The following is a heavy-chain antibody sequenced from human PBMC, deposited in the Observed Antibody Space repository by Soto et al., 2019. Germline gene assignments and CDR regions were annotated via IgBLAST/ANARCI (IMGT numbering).Heavy chain of an antibody. CDR1: GFTFSSYA. CDR3: AKTSSSWPYYFDY. D-gene: IGHD6-13*01. Sequence: GGSLRLACAASGFTFSSYAMSWVRQAPGKGLEWVSAISGSGGSTYYADSVKGRFTISRDNSKNTLYLQMNSLRAEDTAVYYFAKTSSSWPYYFDYWGQRTLVTGSS. CDR2: ISGSGGST. J-gene: IGHJ4*02. V-gene: IGHV3-23*01.